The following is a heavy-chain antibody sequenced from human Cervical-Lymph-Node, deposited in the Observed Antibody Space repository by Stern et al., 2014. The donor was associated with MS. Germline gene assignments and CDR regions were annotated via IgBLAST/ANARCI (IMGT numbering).Heavy chain of an antibody. D-gene: IGHD2-8*02. CDR3: ARQYWSYYFDY. Sequence: VQLQESGPGLVKPSETLSLTCTVSGGSISSSSHYWGWIRQPPGKGLEWIGSIFYSGSTFYNPSLKSRVTISVDTSKNQFSRRLSSVTAADTAIYYCARQYWSYYFDYWGQGTLVTVSS. CDR2: IFYSGST. CDR1: GGSISSSSHY. V-gene: IGHV4-39*01. J-gene: IGHJ4*02.